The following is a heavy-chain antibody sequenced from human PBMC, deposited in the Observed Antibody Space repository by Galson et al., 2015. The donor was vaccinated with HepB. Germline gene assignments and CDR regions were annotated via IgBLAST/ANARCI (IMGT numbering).Heavy chain of an antibody. D-gene: IGHD3-10*01. CDR2: IGTAGDT. CDR3: ARGRLSYSGSGRVYYYGMDV. Sequence: SLRLSCAASGFTFSIYDMHWVRQVTGKGLEWVSAIGTAGDTYYPDSVKGRFTISRENAKNSLYLQMNSLRAGDTAVYYCARGRLSYSGSGRVYYYGMDVWGQGTTVTVSS. V-gene: IGHV3-13*01. CDR1: GFTFSIYD. J-gene: IGHJ6*02.